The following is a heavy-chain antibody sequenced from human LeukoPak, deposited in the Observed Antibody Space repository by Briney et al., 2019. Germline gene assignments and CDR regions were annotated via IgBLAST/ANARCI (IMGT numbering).Heavy chain of an antibody. CDR1: GGTFSSYA. V-gene: IGHV1-69*05. D-gene: IGHD3-3*01. Sequence: SVTVSCKASGGTFSSYAISWVRQAPGQGLEWMGGIIPIFGTANYAQKFQGRVTITTDESTSTAYMELSSLRSEDTAVYYCARSDARYYDFWSGYLGRYYFDYWGQGTLVTVSS. CDR2: IIPIFGTA. J-gene: IGHJ4*02. CDR3: ARSDARYYDFWSGYLGRYYFDY.